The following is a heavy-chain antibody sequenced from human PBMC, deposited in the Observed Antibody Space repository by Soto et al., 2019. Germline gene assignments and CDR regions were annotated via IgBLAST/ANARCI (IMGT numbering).Heavy chain of an antibody. CDR1: GFTFSSYA. Sequence: GGSLRLSCAASGFTFSSYAMSWVRQAPGKGLEWVSVISGSGGSTYYADSVKGRFTISRDNSKNTLYLQMNSLRAEDTAVFYCANSITMVRGVIMSYGMDVWGQGTTVTVSS. J-gene: IGHJ6*02. D-gene: IGHD3-10*01. V-gene: IGHV3-23*01. CDR2: ISGSGGST. CDR3: ANSITMVRGVIMSYGMDV.